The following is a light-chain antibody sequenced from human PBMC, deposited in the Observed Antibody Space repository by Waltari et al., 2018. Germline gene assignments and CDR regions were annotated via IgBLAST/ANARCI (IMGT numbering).Light chain of an antibody. CDR1: QSIVKY. V-gene: IGKV3-20*01. CDR2: HTS. Sequence: EIMLTQSPGTLSLSPGDIATLSCKASQSIVKYLAWYQQKPGQAPRLLIYHTSIRATGIPDRFSGSGSETDFSLTISRLEPEDFAVYYCQHYVRLPATFGQGTNVEIK. CDR3: QHYVRLPAT. J-gene: IGKJ1*01.